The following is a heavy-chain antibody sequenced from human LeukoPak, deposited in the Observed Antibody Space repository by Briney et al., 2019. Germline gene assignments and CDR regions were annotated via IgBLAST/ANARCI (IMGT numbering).Heavy chain of an antibody. J-gene: IGHJ5*02. CDR2: IYTSGST. CDR3: AREERFSYNWFDP. D-gene: IGHD3-3*01. V-gene: IGHV4-61*02. CDR1: SGSISSGSYY. Sequence: SETLSLTCTVSSGSISSGSYYWSWIRQPAGKGLEWIGRIYTSGSTDYNPSLKSRVTISLDTSKNQCSLKLSSVTAADTAVYYCAREERFSYNWFDPWGQGTLVTVSS.